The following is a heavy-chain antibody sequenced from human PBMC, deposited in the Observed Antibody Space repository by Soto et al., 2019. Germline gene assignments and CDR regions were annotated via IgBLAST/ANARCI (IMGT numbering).Heavy chain of an antibody. J-gene: IGHJ4*02. CDR2: ISGSGYSK. D-gene: IGHD1-26*01. V-gene: IGHV3-23*01. Sequence: EVQLLESGGDLVQPGGSLRLSCAASGFIFSDYSLSWVRLTPGKGLEWVSGISGSGYSKYYADSVKGRFTISRDNSWNTLFVHMNSLTDDDTAIYYCAKSFGNAWETYYFDLWGQGTLVTVSS. CDR3: AKSFGNAWETYYFDL. CDR1: GFIFSDYS.